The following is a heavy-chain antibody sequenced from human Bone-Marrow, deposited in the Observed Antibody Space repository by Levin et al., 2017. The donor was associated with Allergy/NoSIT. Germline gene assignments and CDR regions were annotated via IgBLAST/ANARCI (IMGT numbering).Heavy chain of an antibody. V-gene: IGHV1-69*13. Sequence: SVKVSCKASGGTFSSYAISWVRQAPGQGLEWMGGIIPIFGTANYAQKFQGRVTITADESTSTAYMELSSLRSEDTAVYYCARDSAAAGTGGGWFDPWGQGTLVTVSS. D-gene: IGHD6-13*01. CDR2: IIPIFGTA. J-gene: IGHJ5*02. CDR1: GGTFSSYA. CDR3: ARDSAAAGTGGGWFDP.